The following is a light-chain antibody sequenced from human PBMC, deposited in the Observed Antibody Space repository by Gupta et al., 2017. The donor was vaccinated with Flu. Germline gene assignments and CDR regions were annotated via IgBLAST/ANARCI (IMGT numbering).Light chain of an antibody. CDR2: SAS. CDR3: QQYNKWPPIT. Sequence: EIVMTQSPATLSVSPGERATLSCRASQTVGLALAWYQQKPGQAPRLLIDSASIRAPGIPGRFSGGGSGTEFTLTISSLQSEDFAVYYCQQYNKWPPITFGQGTRLEIK. CDR1: QTVGLA. V-gene: IGKV3-15*01. J-gene: IGKJ5*01.